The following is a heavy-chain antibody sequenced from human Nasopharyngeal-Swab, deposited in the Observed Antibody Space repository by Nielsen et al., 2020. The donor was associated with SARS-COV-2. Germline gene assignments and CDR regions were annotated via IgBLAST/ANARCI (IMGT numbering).Heavy chain of an antibody. CDR2: IYYSGST. Sequence: SETLSLTCTVSGGSISSGGYYWSWIRQHPGKGLEWIGYIYYSGSTYYNPSLKSRVTISVDTSKNQFSLKLSSVTAADTAVYYCARDGSGDFWSGEFDYWGQGTLVTVSS. CDR3: ARDGSGDFWSGEFDY. V-gene: IGHV4-31*03. CDR1: GGSISSGGYY. J-gene: IGHJ4*02. D-gene: IGHD3-3*01.